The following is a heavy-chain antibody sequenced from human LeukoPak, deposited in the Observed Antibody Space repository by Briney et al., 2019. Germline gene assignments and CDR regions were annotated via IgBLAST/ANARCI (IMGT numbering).Heavy chain of an antibody. Sequence: KPGGSLRLSCAASGFTFSNAWMSWVRQAPGKGLEWVGRIKSKTYGGTTDYAAPVKGRFITSRDDSKNTLYVQMNSLKSEDTAVYYCTAFESGGFYWGQGTLVTVSS. CDR1: GFTFSNAW. CDR3: TAFESGGFY. J-gene: IGHJ4*02. D-gene: IGHD2-15*01. V-gene: IGHV3-15*01. CDR2: IKSKTYGGTT.